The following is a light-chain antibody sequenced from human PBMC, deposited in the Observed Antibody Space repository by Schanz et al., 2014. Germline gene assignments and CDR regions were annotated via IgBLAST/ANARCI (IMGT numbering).Light chain of an antibody. CDR3: QQSYSTLFT. V-gene: IGKV4-1*01. J-gene: IGKJ3*01. Sequence: DIVMTQSPDSLAVSLGERATINCKSSQSVLYSSNNKNYLAWYQQKPGQPPKLLIYWASTRESGVPDRFSGSGSGTDFTLTISSLQPDDFATYYCQQSYSTLFTFGPGTKVDIK. CDR2: WAS. CDR1: QSVLYSSNNKNY.